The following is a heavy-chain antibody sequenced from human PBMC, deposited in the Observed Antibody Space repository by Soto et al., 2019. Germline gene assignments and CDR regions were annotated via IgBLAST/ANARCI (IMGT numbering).Heavy chain of an antibody. CDR3: ARGNREEYGVGVPDAH. D-gene: IGHD2-2*01. Sequence: SETLSLTCTVSGGSISTYYWSWIRQPPGRGLEWIGYIYYSGSTNYNPSLKSRVTISVDTSKNQFSLKLSSVTAADTAVYYRARGNREEYGVGVPDAHWGQGTLVTVSS. V-gene: IGHV4-59*01. CDR1: GGSISTYY. CDR2: IYYSGST. J-gene: IGHJ4*02.